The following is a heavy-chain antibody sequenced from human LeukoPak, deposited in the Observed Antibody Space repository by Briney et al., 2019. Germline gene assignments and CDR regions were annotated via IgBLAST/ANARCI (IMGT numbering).Heavy chain of an antibody. CDR1: GFTFSSYW. J-gene: IGHJ4*02. CDR3: ARVDGYKLYYFDY. V-gene: IGHV3-7*01. CDR2: IKRDGSEK. D-gene: IGHD5-24*01. Sequence: GGSLRLSCAASGFTFSSYWMSWVRQAPGKGLEWVANIKRDGSEKYYVDSVKGRFTISRDNAKNSLYLQMNSLRAEDTAVYYCARVDGYKLYYFDYWGQGTLVTVSS.